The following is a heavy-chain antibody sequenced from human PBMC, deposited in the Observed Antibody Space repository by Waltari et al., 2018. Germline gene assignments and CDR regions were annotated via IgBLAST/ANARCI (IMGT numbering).Heavy chain of an antibody. CDR3: ASEATTLVDY. CDR1: GFTFSRVG. J-gene: IGHJ4*02. Sequence: QVQLVESGGGVVQPGRSLRPPCAASGFTFSRVGMHWVRQAPGKGVECVAVRLHDGRNDYYRTPVQGRITISIENTTNTLYLQMNGLGAEDSAVYYCASEATTLVDYWGQGTLVTVSS. D-gene: IGHD1-26*01. CDR2: RLHDGRND. V-gene: IGHV3-33*01.